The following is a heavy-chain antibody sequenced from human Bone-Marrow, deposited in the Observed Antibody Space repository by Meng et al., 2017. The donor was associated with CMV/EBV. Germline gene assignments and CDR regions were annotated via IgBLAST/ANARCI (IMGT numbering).Heavy chain of an antibody. Sequence: KASGNMFMNFGVSWVRQAPGQGHQWMGWVSTVNGKTNYATRREGTVTVTTDTSTRTAYMELRSLRSDDTAVYFRARDRYSGDFDYWRQGTLVTVSS. J-gene: IGHJ4*02. CDR3: ARDRYSGDFDY. V-gene: IGHV1-18*01. CDR1: GNMFMNFG. D-gene: IGHD1-1*01. CDR2: VSTVNGKT.